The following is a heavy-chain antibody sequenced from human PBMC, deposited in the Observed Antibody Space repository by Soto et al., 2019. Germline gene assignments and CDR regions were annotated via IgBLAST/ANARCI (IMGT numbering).Heavy chain of an antibody. CDR2: ITSKGIT. CDR3: ASLKDYYFHF. J-gene: IGHJ4*02. CDR1: GGSISSGGYY. Sequence: QVQLQESGPGLVKPSQTLSLTCTVSGGSISSGGYYWSWIRQHPEKGLEWIGYITSKGITYYNPSPESRFIISWDTSKNQFSLMLPSVTAADTAVYYCASLKDYYFHFWGQGTLVTVSS. V-gene: IGHV4-31*03.